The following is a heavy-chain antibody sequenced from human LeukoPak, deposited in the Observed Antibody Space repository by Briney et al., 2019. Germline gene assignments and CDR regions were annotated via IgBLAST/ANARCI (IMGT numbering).Heavy chain of an antibody. Sequence: SQTLSLTCAISGDSVFSNSAAWTWIRQSPSRGLEWLGGTYYRSKWYSDYAVSVKSRITINPDTSKNQFSLQLNSVTPGDTAVYYCARESFDAFDIWGQGTMVTVSS. J-gene: IGHJ3*02. V-gene: IGHV6-1*01. CDR2: TYYRSKWYS. CDR1: GDSVFSNSAA. CDR3: ARESFDAFDI.